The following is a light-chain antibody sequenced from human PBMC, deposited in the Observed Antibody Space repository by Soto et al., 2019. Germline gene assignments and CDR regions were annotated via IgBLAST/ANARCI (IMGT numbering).Light chain of an antibody. Sequence: IQMTQTTSSLSASEGDRVTITCRASQGISTYLNWYQQRPGKAPKLLIYAASSLQSGVPSRLSGSGSETHFTLTISSLQPEDFATYSCQQSYSTTWPFGQGTKVDIK. J-gene: IGKJ1*01. V-gene: IGKV1-39*01. CDR2: AAS. CDR3: QQSYSTTWP. CDR1: QGISTY.